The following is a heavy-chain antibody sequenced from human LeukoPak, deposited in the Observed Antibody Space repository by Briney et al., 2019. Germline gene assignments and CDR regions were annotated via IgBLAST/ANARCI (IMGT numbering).Heavy chain of an antibody. CDR1: GYTFTGYY. J-gene: IGHJ4*02. D-gene: IGHD1-20*01. CDR3: ARARGITEPPRGY. Sequence: ASVKVSCKASGYTFTGYYMHWVRQAPGQGLEWMGRINPNSGGTNYAQKFQGRVTTTRDTSISTAYMELSRLRSDDTAVYYCARARGITEPPRGYGGRGPLFPFSS. CDR2: INPNSGGT. V-gene: IGHV1-2*06.